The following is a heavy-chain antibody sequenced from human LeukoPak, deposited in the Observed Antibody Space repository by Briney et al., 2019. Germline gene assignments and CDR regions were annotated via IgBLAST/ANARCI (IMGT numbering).Heavy chain of an antibody. Sequence: ASVKVSCKASVYTFTGYYMHWVRQAPGQGLEWMGWINPNSGGTDYAQKFQGRVTMTRDTSISTAYMELSRLTSDDTAVYYCARDAIAAAGTGGWGQGTLVTVSS. V-gene: IGHV1-2*02. J-gene: IGHJ4*02. D-gene: IGHD6-13*01. CDR1: VYTFTGYY. CDR2: INPNSGGT. CDR3: ARDAIAAAGTGG.